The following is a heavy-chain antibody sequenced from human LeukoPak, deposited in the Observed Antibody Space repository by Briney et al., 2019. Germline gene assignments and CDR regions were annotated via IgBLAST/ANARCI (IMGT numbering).Heavy chain of an antibody. Sequence: PSQTLSLTCTVSGGSISSGGYYWSWIRQPAGKGLEWIGRIYSSGSTDYNPSLKSRVTISVETSKNQFSLKLNSVTAADTAVYSCTGSSFNAFDLWGRGTMVTVSS. J-gene: IGHJ3*01. CDR2: IYSSGST. CDR1: GGSISSGGYY. V-gene: IGHV4-61*02. CDR3: TGSSFNAFDL. D-gene: IGHD6-13*01.